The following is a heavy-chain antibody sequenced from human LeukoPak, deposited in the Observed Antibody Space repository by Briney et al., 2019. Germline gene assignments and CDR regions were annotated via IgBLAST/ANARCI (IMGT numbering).Heavy chain of an antibody. CDR1: GGSFSGYY. Sequence: SETLSLTCAVYGGSFSGYYWSWIRQPPGKGLEWIGEINHSGSTNYNPSLKSRVTISVDTSKNQFSLRLSSVTAADTAVYYCARGSHGSYYFDHWGQGTLVTVSS. J-gene: IGHJ4*02. D-gene: IGHD6-25*01. CDR3: ARGSHGSYYFDH. CDR2: INHSGST. V-gene: IGHV4-34*01.